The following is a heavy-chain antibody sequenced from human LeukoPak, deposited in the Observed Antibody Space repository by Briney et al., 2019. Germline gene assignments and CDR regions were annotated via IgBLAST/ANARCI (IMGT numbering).Heavy chain of an antibody. V-gene: IGHV4-59*08. CDR2: IYYSGST. J-gene: IGHJ3*02. Sequence: KPSETLSLTCTVSGGSISSYYWSWIRQPPGKGLEWIGYIYYSGSTNYNPSLKSRVTISVDTSKNQFSLKLSSVTAADTAVYYCARQKRVGSGAFDIWGQGTMVTVSS. CDR3: ARQKRVGSGAFDI. CDR1: GGSISSYY. D-gene: IGHD1-26*01.